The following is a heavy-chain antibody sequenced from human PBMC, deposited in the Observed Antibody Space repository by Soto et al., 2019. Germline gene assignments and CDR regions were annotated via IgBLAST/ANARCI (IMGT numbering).Heavy chain of an antibody. CDR1: GASVSTGY. Sequence: SETLSLTCTVSGASVSTGYWSWIRQPPGKGLEWIGFMYFGGSFNYNPSLTSRVTISVETSKNQFSMKVTSVTAADTAVYYCARSYYDATGFAVDYWGQGTLVTVSS. CDR2: MYFGGSF. J-gene: IGHJ4*02. CDR3: ARSYYDATGFAVDY. V-gene: IGHV4-59*02. D-gene: IGHD3-22*01.